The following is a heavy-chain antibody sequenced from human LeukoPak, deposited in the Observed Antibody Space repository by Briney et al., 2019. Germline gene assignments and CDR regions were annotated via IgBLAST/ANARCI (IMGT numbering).Heavy chain of an antibody. CDR1: GGSSGSSNYF. CDR2: AHYSGST. V-gene: IGHV4-39*07. CDR3: ARALYGRYFDY. D-gene: IGHD3-10*01. Sequence: SGTLSLTCTVSGGSSGSSNYFWGWIRQPPGKGLEWIGTAHYSGSTYYNPSLKSRVTISIDTSKNQFSLQLSSVTAADTAVYYCARALYGRYFDYWGQGTLVTVSS. J-gene: IGHJ4*02.